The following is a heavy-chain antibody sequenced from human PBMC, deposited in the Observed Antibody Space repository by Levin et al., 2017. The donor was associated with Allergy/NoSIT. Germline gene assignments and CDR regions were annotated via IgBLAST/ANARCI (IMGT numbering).Heavy chain of an antibody. Sequence: GGSLRLSCAASGFTFSTYWMSWVRQAPGKGLEWVATMKQDGSEKYYVDSVKGRFTISRDNAKNSLYLQMNSLRAEDTALYYCARGDSFDYWGQGTLVTVSS. J-gene: IGHJ4*02. CDR1: GFTFSTYW. CDR2: MKQDGSEK. CDR3: ARGDSFDY. V-gene: IGHV3-7*01.